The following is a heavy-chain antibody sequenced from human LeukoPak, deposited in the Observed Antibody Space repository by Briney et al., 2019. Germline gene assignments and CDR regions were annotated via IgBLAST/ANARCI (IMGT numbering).Heavy chain of an antibody. D-gene: IGHD3-16*01. CDR2: MNPNSGNI. J-gene: IGHJ5*02. Sequence: ASVKVSCKASGYTFTTYDINWVRQATGQGLEWMGWMNPNSGNIGYAQKFQGRVTMTRNTSISTAYMELSSLRSEGTAVYYCARGRGGGRRENWFDPWGQGTLVTVSS. CDR3: ARGRGGGRRENWFDP. CDR1: GYTFTTYD. V-gene: IGHV1-8*01.